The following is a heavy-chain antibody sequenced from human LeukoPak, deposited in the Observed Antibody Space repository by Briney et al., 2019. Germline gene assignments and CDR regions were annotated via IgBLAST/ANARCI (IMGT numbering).Heavy chain of an antibody. J-gene: IGHJ6*03. CDR2: IIPILGIA. V-gene: IGHV1-69*04. CDR1: GGTFSSYA. CDR3: ARLGSGTYLPNYYYCIDV. Sequence: VKVSCKASGGTFSSYAISWVRQAPGQGLEWMGRIIPILGIANYAQKFQGRVTITADKSTSTAYMELSSLRSEDTAVYYCARLGSGTYLPNYYYCIDVWGKGTTVAVAS. D-gene: IGHD1-26*01.